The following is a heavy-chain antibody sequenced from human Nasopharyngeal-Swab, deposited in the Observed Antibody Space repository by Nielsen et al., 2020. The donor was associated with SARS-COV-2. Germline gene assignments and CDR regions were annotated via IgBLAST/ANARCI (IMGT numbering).Heavy chain of an antibody. CDR2: IYYTGAT. J-gene: IGHJ4*02. CDR3: ARLWVYPQYIDL. CDR1: DDSITSKSYY. D-gene: IGHD2-8*01. Sequence: SETLSLTCTVPDDSITSKSYYWGWIRPPPGKGLEWMGSIYYTGATYYNPSLESRVTISVDTSKKQFFLRLWSVTAADTAMYYCARLWVYPQYIDLWGQGTLVTVSS. V-gene: IGHV4-39*01.